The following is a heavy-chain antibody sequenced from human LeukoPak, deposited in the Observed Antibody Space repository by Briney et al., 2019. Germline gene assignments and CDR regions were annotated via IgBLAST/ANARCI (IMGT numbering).Heavy chain of an antibody. CDR3: ARGNYGDHADY. D-gene: IGHD4-17*01. CDR2: ISIIRSTI. J-gene: IGHJ4*02. Sequence: GGSLRLSCAASGFTFSSYSMNWVRQAPGKGLEWVSYISIIRSTIYYADSVRGRFTISRDNAKNSLYLQMNSLRAEDTPVYYCARGNYGDHADYWGQGTLVTGSS. V-gene: IGHV3-48*01. CDR1: GFTFSSYS.